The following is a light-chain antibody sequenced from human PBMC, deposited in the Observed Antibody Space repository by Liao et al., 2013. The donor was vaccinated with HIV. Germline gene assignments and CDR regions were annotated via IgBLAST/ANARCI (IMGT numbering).Light chain of an antibody. CDR2: QDS. V-gene: IGLV3-1*01. Sequence: SYEVTQPPSVSVSPGQTASITCSGDKLGDKYACWYQQKPGQSPVLVIYQDSKRPSGIPERFSGSNSGNTATLTISGTQAVDEADYYCQAWAGSTMNVFGPGTKVTVL. CDR3: QAWAGSTMNV. J-gene: IGLJ1*01. CDR1: KLGDKY.